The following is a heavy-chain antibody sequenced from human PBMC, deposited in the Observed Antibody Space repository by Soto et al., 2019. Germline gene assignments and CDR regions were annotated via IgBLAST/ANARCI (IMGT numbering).Heavy chain of an antibody. V-gene: IGHV3-53*01. CDR2: IYRGVAT. CDR3: ARDRSDSSRVDSFDI. D-gene: IGHD6-25*01. J-gene: IGHJ3*02. Sequence: LRLSCAVSGFAVSDNYMSWVRQAPGKGLEWVAVIYRGVATHYADSVKGRFTISRDDSKNTVYLQMNSLRAEDTAVYYCARDRSDSSRVDSFDIRGQGTKVTVSS. CDR1: GFAVSDNY.